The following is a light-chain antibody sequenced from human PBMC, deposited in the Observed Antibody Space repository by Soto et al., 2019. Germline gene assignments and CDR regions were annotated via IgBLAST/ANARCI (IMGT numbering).Light chain of an antibody. J-gene: IGKJ2*01. V-gene: IGKV3-15*01. Sequence: EIVMTPSPVTLSVSTGERATLSCRASQSVSSNLAWYQQKPGQAPRLLIYGASTRATGIPARFSGSGSGTEFTLTISSLQSEDSAVYYCQQYNNWYGAFGQGTKVDIK. CDR2: GAS. CDR1: QSVSSN. CDR3: QQYNNWYGA.